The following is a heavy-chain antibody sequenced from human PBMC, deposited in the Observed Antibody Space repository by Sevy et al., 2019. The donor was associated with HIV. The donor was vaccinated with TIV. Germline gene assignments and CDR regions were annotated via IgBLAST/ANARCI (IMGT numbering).Heavy chain of an antibody. V-gene: IGHV1-18*01. CDR3: ARAVEMATITRYYFDY. J-gene: IGHJ4*02. CDR1: GYTFTSYG. D-gene: IGHD5-12*01. Sequence: ASVKVSCKASGYTFTSYGISWVRQAPGQGLEWMGWISAYNGITNYAQKFQARVTMTTDTSTSTAYMELRSLRSDDTAVYYCARAVEMATITRYYFDYWGQRTMVTVSS. CDR2: ISAYNGIT.